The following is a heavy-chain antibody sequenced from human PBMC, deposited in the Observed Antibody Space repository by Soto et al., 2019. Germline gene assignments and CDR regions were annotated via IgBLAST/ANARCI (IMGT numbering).Heavy chain of an antibody. D-gene: IGHD2-15*01. CDR2: ISGNGDST. V-gene: IGHV3-23*01. CDR3: AKAGGDCFGGRCYSKEGGY. CDR1: GFTFSSYA. Sequence: EVHLLESGGGLVQPGGSLRLSCAASGFTFSSYAMTWVRQAPGKGLEWVSTISGNGDSTYYADSVKGRFTISRDNSQSTVYLQMTSLRAAATALYFCAKAGGDCFGGRCYSKEGGYWGPGTLVTVSS. J-gene: IGHJ4*02.